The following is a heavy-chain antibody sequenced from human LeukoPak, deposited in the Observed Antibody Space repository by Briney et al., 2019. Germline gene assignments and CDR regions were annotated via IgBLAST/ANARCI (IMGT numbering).Heavy chain of an antibody. CDR3: ARVGRYGSGSRSVERGMDV. Sequence: PSETLSLTCTVSGGSISSGGYYWSWIRQHPGKGLEWIGYIYYSGSTYYNPSLKSRVTISVDTSKNQFSLKLSSVTAADTAVYYCARVGRYGSGSRSVERGMDVWGQGTTVTVSS. V-gene: IGHV4-31*03. D-gene: IGHD3-10*01. CDR1: GGSISSGGYY. J-gene: IGHJ6*02. CDR2: IYYSGST.